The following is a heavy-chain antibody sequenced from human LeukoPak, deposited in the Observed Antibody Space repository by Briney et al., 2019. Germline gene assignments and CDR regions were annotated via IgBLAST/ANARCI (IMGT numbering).Heavy chain of an antibody. Sequence: ASVKVSCKASGYIFTSYYMHWVRQAPGQGLEWMGMINPSGGSTSYAQKFQGRVTITADESTSTAYMELSSLRSEDTAVYYCARVLRVGRQSPLRYWGQGTLVTVSS. J-gene: IGHJ4*02. D-gene: IGHD2-15*01. CDR1: GYIFTSYY. CDR2: INPSGGST. V-gene: IGHV1-46*01. CDR3: ARVLRVGRQSPLRY.